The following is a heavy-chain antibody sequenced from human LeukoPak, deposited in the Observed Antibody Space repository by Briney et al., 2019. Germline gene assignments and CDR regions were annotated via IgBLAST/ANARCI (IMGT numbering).Heavy chain of an antibody. CDR3: AKETNEQLWLYYFDY. CDR1: GYTFTSNY. D-gene: IGHD5-18*01. V-gene: IGHV1-46*01. CDR2: IYPRDGST. J-gene: IGHJ4*02. Sequence: GASVKVSCKASGYTFTSNYIHWVRQAPGQGLEWMGMIYPRDGSTSYAQKFQGRVTVTRDTSTSTVHMELSGLRSEDTAVYYCAKETNEQLWLYYFDYWGQGTLVTVSS.